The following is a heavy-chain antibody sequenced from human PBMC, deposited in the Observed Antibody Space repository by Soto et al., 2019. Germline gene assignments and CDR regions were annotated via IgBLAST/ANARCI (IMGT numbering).Heavy chain of an antibody. CDR2: ISSSGSTI. CDR1: GFTFSSYE. CDR3: ARTGSLGGMDV. J-gene: IGHJ6*02. V-gene: IGHV3-48*03. Sequence: PGGSLRLSCAASGFTFSSYEMNWVRQAPGRGLEWVSYISSSGSTIYYADSVKGRFTISRDNAKNSLYLQMNSLRAEDTAVYYCARTGSLGGMDVWGQGTTVTVSS.